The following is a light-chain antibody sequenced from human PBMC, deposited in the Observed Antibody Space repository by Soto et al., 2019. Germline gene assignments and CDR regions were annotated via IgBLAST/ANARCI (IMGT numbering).Light chain of an antibody. Sequence: GNVYCSDVEGATLSCRDSQTVRNNYLAWYQQKPGQAPRLLIYDASSRATGIPDRFSGGGSGTDYALTISRLDSYDFAVYYLQQLSRYPVAFPGGTKVDIK. V-gene: IGKV3-20*01. CDR2: DAS. CDR1: QTVRNNY. CDR3: QQLSRYPVA. J-gene: IGKJ4*01.